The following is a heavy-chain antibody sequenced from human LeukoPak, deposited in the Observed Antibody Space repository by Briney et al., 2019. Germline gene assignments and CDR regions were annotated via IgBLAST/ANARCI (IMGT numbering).Heavy chain of an antibody. CDR2: IKQDGSDN. V-gene: IGHV3-7*01. CDR1: GFTFSSYC. J-gene: IGHJ2*01. D-gene: IGHD2-8*01. CDR3: ARAPTYCTNGVCRRYFDL. Sequence: GGSLTLSCAASGFTFSSYCMRWVRQAPGEGLEWVANIKQDGSDNYYVDSVKGRFTISRDNAKNSLYLQMNSLRAEDTAVYYCARAPTYCTNGVCRRYFDLWGRGTLVTVSS.